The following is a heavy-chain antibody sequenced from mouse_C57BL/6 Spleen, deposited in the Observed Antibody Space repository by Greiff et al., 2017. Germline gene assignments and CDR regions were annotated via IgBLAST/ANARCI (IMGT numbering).Heavy chain of an antibody. J-gene: IGHJ2*01. CDR3: AREGVWDYERGDYFDY. V-gene: IGHV1-64*01. Sequence: QVQLQQPGAELVKPGASVKLSCKASGYTFTSYWMHWVKQRPGQGLEWIGMIHPNSGSTNYNEKFKSKATLTVDKSSSTAYMQLSSLTSEDSAVYYCAREGVWDYERGDYFDYWGQGTTLTVSS. CDR2: IHPNSGST. D-gene: IGHD2-4*01. CDR1: GYTFTSYW.